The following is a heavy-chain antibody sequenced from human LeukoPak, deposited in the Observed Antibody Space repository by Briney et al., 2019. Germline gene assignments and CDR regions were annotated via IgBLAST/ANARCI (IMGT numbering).Heavy chain of an antibody. CDR2: IQYDGSTT. Sequence: GGSLRLSCAASGFSFSSYWMHWVRQAPGKGLVWVARIQYDGSTTNYADSVKGRFTISRDNAKKTLYVQMNSLRAEDTAVYYCAKDLELWFGELSVYFDYWGQGTLVTVSS. V-gene: IGHV3-74*01. CDR3: AKDLELWFGELSVYFDY. J-gene: IGHJ4*02. CDR1: GFSFSSYW. D-gene: IGHD3-10*01.